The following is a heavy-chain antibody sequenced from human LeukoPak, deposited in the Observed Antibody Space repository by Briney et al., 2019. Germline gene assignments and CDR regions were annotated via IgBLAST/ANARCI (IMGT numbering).Heavy chain of an antibody. Sequence: GGSLRLSCATSGFTFSGYSMNWVRQAPGKGLEWISYISSSSINIHYGDSVKGRFTISRDNAENSLYLQMNSLRAGDTAVYYCARDSIQLWPNAIDFWGQGTLVTVSS. D-gene: IGHD1-1*01. CDR3: ARDSIQLWPNAIDF. V-gene: IGHV3-48*01. CDR2: ISSSSINI. J-gene: IGHJ4*02. CDR1: GFTFSGYS.